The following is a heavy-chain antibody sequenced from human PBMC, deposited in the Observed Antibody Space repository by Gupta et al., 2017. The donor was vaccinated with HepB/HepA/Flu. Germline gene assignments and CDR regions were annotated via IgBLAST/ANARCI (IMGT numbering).Heavy chain of an antibody. CDR2: VFYSGRT. V-gene: IGHV4-39*01. J-gene: IGHJ2*01. D-gene: IGHD6-19*01. Sequence: QVQLQESGPGLVKPSETLSLTCTVSGVSMSSSAAYWACIRQPPGKGLEWIGSVFYSGRTNYNPSLESRVTVSVDSSKNQFSLRLISMTAADTAVYYCARHQAGWYFDLWGRATLVTVSS. CDR1: GVSMSSSAAY. CDR3: ARHQAGWYFDL.